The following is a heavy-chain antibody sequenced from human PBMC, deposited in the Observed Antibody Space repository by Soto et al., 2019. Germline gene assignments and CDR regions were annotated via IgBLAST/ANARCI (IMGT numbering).Heavy chain of an antibody. V-gene: IGHV4-39*01. CDR2: IHYSGST. J-gene: IGHJ4*02. CDR3: AGHQIVYSGYDSDY. Sequence: QLQLQESGPGLVKPSETRSLTCTVSGGSISSSSYYWGWIRQPPGKGLGWMGSIHYSGSTYYNPSLNRLITLSADTSKNHFSLTQSSVTAADTAVFYCAGHQIVYSGYDSDYWGQGTLVTVSS. D-gene: IGHD5-12*01. CDR1: GGSISSSSYY.